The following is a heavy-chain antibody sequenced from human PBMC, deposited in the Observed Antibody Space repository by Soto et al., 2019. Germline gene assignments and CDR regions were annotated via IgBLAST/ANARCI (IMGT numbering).Heavy chain of an antibody. CDR3: ARGQLVNPGYYYALDI. Sequence: PGGSLRLSCAASDFPFRDYAFSWVHQPPGKGLEWVAVLSYDGSDTSYGDSVKGRFTISRDNAKNMLYLDLTTLRADDTGVYYCARGQLVNPGYYYALDIWGQGTAVTVSS. V-gene: IGHV3-33*01. D-gene: IGHD3-10*01. CDR2: LSYDGSDT. J-gene: IGHJ6*02. CDR1: DFPFRDYA.